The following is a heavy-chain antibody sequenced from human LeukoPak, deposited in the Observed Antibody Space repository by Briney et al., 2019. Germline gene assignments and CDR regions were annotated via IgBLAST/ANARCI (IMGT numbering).Heavy chain of an antibody. CDR1: GGSISSSSYY. V-gene: IGHV4-39*01. Sequence: ASETLSLTCTVSGGSISSSSYYWGWIRQPPGKGLEWIGSIYYSGSTYYNPSLKSRVTISVDTSKNQFSLKLSSVAAADTAVYYCATGIVVVITEGWFDPWGQGTLVTVSS. CDR3: ATGIVVVITEGWFDP. CDR2: IYYSGST. J-gene: IGHJ5*02. D-gene: IGHD3-22*01.